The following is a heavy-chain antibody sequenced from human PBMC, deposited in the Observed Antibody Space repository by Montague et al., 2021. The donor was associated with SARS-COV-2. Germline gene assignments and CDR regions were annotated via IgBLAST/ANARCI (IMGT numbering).Heavy chain of an antibody. Sequence: SLRVSCKVSGYTLTELSMHWLRQAPGKGLEWMGGFDPEDGETIYAQKLRGRVTMTEDTSTDTAYMELSSLRSEDTAVYYCATGRSGYFDLWGRGTLVTVSS. V-gene: IGHV1-24*01. CDR3: ATGRSGYFDL. D-gene: IGHD6-25*01. CDR2: FDPEDGET. J-gene: IGHJ2*01. CDR1: GYTLTELS.